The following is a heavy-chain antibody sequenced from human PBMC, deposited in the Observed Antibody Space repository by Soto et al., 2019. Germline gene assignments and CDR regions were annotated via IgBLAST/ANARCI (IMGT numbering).Heavy chain of an antibody. Sequence: QVQLVESGGGVVQPGRSLRLSCAASGFTFSSYGMHWVRQAPGKGLEWVAVISYEGSNKYYADSVKGRFTISRDNSKNTLYLQMNSLRAEDTAVYYCAKACISTSCYIWGMGHDAFDIWGQGTMVTVSS. CDR3: AKACISTSCYIWGMGHDAFDI. D-gene: IGHD2-2*02. J-gene: IGHJ3*02. CDR1: GFTFSSYG. CDR2: ISYEGSNK. V-gene: IGHV3-30*18.